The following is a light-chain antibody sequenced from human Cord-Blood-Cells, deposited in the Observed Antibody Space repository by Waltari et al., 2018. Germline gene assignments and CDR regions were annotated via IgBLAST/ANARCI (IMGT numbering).Light chain of an antibody. CDR3: QQYGSSQGFT. J-gene: IGKJ3*01. CDR2: GAS. V-gene: IGKV3-20*01. Sequence: DIVLTQSPGTLSLSPGERATPSCRASQSVSSSYLAWYQQKPGQAPRLLIYGASSRATGIPDRFSGSGSGTDFTLTISRLEPEDFAVYYCQQYGSSQGFTFGPGTKVDIK. CDR1: QSVSSSY.